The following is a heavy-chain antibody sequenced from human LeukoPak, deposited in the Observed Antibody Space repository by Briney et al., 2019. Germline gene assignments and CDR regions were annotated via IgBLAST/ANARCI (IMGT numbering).Heavy chain of an antibody. CDR2: IYYSGST. D-gene: IGHD3-22*01. CDR1: GGSISSYY. J-gene: IGHJ5*02. Sequence: SETLSLTCTVSGGSISSYYWSWIRQPPGKGLEWIGYIYYSGSTNYNPSLKSRVTISVDTSKNQFSLKLSSVTAADTAVYYCAREFSDDSSGSAYNWFDPWGQGTLATVSS. V-gene: IGHV4-59*01. CDR3: AREFSDDSSGSAYNWFDP.